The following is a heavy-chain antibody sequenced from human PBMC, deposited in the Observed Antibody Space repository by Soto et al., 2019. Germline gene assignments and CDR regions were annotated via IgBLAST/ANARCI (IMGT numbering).Heavy chain of an antibody. CDR2: ISAYNGNT. D-gene: IGHD3-3*01. CDR1: GYTFTSYG. Sequence: ASVKVSCKASGYTFTSYGISWVRQAPGQGLEWMGWISAYNGNTNYAQKLQGRVTMTTDTSTSTAYMELGSLRSDDTAVYYCAREEIYDFWSGYFRSYFDYWGQGTLVTVSS. CDR3: AREEIYDFWSGYFRSYFDY. J-gene: IGHJ4*02. V-gene: IGHV1-18*01.